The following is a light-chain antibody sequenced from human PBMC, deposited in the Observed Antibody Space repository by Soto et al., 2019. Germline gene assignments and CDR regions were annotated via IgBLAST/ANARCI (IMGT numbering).Light chain of an antibody. CDR2: AAS. CDR3: QQSDVGIT. J-gene: IGKJ1*01. V-gene: IGKV1-39*01. Sequence: DIQMTQSPSSLSASVGDRVTITCRASQSISSYLNWYQQKPGKAPKLLIYAASSLQSGVPSRFSGSGSGTDFTLTISSLQPEDFATYYCQQSDVGITFGQGTKVEIK. CDR1: QSISSY.